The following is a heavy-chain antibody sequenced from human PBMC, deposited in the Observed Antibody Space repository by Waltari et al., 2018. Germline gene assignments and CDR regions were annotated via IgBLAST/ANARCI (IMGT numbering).Heavy chain of an antibody. V-gene: IGHV3-30*01. D-gene: IGHD3-10*01. CDR2: ILYDGTTS. CDR3: ARDRQSGGFRYDY. J-gene: IGHJ4*02. CDR1: GFTFSSYS. Sequence: QVQLMESGGGVVQPGRSLRLSCAASGFTFSSYSMHWVRQAPGKGLEWVAVILYDGTTSYYADSMKGRFTISRDNSENTLYLQMNSRRIEDTAVFYCARDRQSGGFRYDYWGQGTLVTVSS.